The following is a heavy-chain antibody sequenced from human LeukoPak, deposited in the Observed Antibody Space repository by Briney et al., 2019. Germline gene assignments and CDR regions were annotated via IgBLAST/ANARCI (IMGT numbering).Heavy chain of an antibody. CDR1: GGTFSSYA. Sequence: GASVKVSCKASGGTFSSYAISWVRQAPGQGLEWMGGIIPIFGTANYAQKFQGRVTITADESTSTAYMELSSLRSEDTAVYHCAGGYYYDSSGSYYYYMDVWGKGTTVTISS. V-gene: IGHV1-69*13. D-gene: IGHD3-22*01. CDR3: AGGYYYDSSGSYYYYMDV. J-gene: IGHJ6*03. CDR2: IIPIFGTA.